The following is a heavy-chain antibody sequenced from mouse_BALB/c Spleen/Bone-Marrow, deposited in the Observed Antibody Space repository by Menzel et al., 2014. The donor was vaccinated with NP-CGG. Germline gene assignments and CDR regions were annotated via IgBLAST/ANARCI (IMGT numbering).Heavy chain of an antibody. CDR1: GFTFSSYY. J-gene: IGHJ4*01. V-gene: IGHV5-6-2*01. D-gene: IGHD2-14*01. CDR2: INSNGGST. CDR3: ARHSYRYRGIDY. Sequence: EVQGVESGGGLVKLGGSLKLSCAASGFTFSSYYMSWVRQTPEKRLELVAAINSNGGSTYYPDTVKGRFTISRDNAKNTLYLQMSSLKSEDTALYYCARHSYRYRGIDYWGQGTSVTVSS.